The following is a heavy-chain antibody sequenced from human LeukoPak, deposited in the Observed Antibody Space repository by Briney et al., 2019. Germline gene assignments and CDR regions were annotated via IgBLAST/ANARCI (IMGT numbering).Heavy chain of an antibody. CDR2: IYYSGST. J-gene: IGHJ6*03. CDR3: TRETSRSDENGGGYYMDV. D-gene: IGHD3-16*01. V-gene: IGHV4-59*01. CDR1: GGSISSYY. Sequence: KPSETLSLTCTVSGGSISSYYWSWIRQPPGKGLEWIGYIYYSGSTNYNPSLKSRVTISVDTSKNEFSLKLSSVTAADPALYYWTRETSRSDENGGGYYMDVWGKGTTVTISS.